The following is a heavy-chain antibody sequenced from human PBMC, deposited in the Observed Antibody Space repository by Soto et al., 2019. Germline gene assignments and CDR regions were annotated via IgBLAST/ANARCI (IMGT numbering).Heavy chain of an antibody. CDR3: AGTPTPRVVPAAIAYYYYYMDV. Sequence: SETLSLTCTVSGGSISSYYWSWIRQPPGKGLEWIGYIYYSGSTNYNPSLKSRVTISVDTSKNQFSLKLSSVTAADTAVYYCAGTPTPRVVPAAIAYYYYYMDVWGKGTTVTVSS. J-gene: IGHJ6*03. V-gene: IGHV4-59*01. D-gene: IGHD2-2*01. CDR2: IYYSGST. CDR1: GGSISSYY.